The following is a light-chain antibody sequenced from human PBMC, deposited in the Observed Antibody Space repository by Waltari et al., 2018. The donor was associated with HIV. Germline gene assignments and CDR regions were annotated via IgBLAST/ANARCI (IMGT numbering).Light chain of an antibody. CDR1: SSDIGAYNR. V-gene: IGLV2-18*02. Sequence: QSALTQPPSVSGSLGQSVTIPCTGPSSDIGAYNRVSWYQQSPGTAPKLRIYEVTHRPSGVPVRFSGSKSGNTASLTISGLQADDEADYYCSSYTTSSTWVFGGGTKLTVL. J-gene: IGLJ3*02. CDR2: EVT. CDR3: SSYTTSSTWV.